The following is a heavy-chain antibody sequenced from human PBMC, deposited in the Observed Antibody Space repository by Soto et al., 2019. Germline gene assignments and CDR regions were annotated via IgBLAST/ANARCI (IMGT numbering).Heavy chain of an antibody. J-gene: IGHJ2*01. V-gene: IGHV1-69*12. Sequence: QVQLVQSGAEVKKPGSSVKVSCKASGGTFSSYAISWVRQAPGQGLEWMGGTIPSFGTANYAQKFQGRVTITADESTSTAYMGLSSLRSEDTAVYYCARGFSDPFGLDWYFDLWGRGTLVTVSS. CDR3: ARGFSDPFGLDWYFDL. CDR2: TIPSFGTA. D-gene: IGHD3-16*01. CDR1: GGTFSSYA.